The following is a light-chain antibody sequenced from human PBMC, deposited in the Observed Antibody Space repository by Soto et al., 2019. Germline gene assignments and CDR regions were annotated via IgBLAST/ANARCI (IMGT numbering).Light chain of an antibody. CDR1: QSIRST. J-gene: IGKJ1*01. Sequence: PATLSVSPWERATLSCRASQSIRSTLAWFQQKPGQAPRLLIYGASNRATGIPDRLSGSGSGTDFTLTISRLEPEDFAVYYCQQYGSSGTFGQGTKVDIK. V-gene: IGKV3-20*01. CDR3: QQYGSSGT. CDR2: GAS.